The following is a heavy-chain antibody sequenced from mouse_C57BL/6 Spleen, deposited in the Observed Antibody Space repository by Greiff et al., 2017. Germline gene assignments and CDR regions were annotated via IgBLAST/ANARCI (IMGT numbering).Heavy chain of an antibody. CDR3: ARGSGTSGYYYAMDY. CDR2: IYPGNGST. CDR1: GYTFTSYW. Sequence: QVQLKQPGAELVKPGASVKMSCKASGYTFTSYWITWVKQRPGQGLEWIGDIYPGNGSTNDNEKFKSKATLTVDTSSSKADMQLSSLTSEDSAVYYCARGSGTSGYYYAMDYWGQGTSVTVSS. D-gene: IGHD1-1*01. J-gene: IGHJ4*01. V-gene: IGHV1-55*01.